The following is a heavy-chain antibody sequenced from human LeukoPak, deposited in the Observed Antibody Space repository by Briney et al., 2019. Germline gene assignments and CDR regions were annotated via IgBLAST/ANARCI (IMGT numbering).Heavy chain of an antibody. J-gene: IGHJ3*02. CDR3: AKSLLTTASGTGRAFDI. Sequence: GGSLRLSCAASGFTFSSYAMSWVRQAPGKGPEWVSAISGSGGSTYYADPVKGRFTISRDNSKNTLYLQMNSLRAEDTAKYYCAKSLLTTASGTGRAFDIWGQGTMVTVSS. V-gene: IGHV3-23*01. CDR2: ISGSGGST. D-gene: IGHD1-26*01. CDR1: GFTFSSYA.